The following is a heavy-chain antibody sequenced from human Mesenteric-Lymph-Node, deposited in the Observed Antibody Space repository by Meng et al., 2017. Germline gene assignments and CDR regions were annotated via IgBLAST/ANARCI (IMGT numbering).Heavy chain of an antibody. Sequence: QVQLVQSGSELKKPGASVKVSCKASGYAFTTYALNWLRQAPGQGLEWMGWINTNTGNPKYAEGLTGRFVFSLDTSVSTAYLHISSLKPADTAVYYCATGYCIDDACHFDPWGQGTLVTVSS. V-gene: IGHV7-4-1*02. CDR3: ATGYCIDDACHFDP. CDR2: INTNTGNP. D-gene: IGHD2-8*01. J-gene: IGHJ5*02. CDR1: GYAFTTYA.